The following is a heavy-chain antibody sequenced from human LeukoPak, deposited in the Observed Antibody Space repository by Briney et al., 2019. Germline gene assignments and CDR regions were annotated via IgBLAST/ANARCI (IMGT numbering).Heavy chain of an antibody. Sequence: GGSLILSCAASGFIFNSYAMNWVRQAPGKGLEWVPSISASGGSTYYADSVKGRFTISRDNSKNTLYLQMNSLRAEDTAVYYCAKEGMMRLYYFDYWGQGTLVTVSS. J-gene: IGHJ4*02. CDR2: ISASGGST. CDR3: AKEGMMRLYYFDY. V-gene: IGHV3-23*01. D-gene: IGHD2-21*02. CDR1: GFIFNSYA.